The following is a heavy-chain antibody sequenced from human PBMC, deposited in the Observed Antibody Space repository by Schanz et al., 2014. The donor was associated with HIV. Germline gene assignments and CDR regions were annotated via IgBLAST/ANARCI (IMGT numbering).Heavy chain of an antibody. D-gene: IGHD3-9*01. Sequence: EVQLMESGGGLVQPGRSLRLSCAASGFNMEDYAMHWVRQGPGKGLEWVSGISWNRGRLGYGDAVKGRFTISRDNAKNSLYLQMNSLRDEDTALYYCAKETEQLRYLGYFDYWGQGTLVTVSS. J-gene: IGHJ4*02. CDR3: AKETEQLRYLGYFDY. CDR2: ISWNRGRL. CDR1: GFNMEDYA. V-gene: IGHV3-9*01.